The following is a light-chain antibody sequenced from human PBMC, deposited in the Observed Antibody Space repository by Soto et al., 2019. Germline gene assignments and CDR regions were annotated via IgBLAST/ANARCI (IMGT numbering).Light chain of an antibody. CDR3: QKYGGSLFT. V-gene: IGKV3-20*01. CDR2: GAS. J-gene: IGKJ4*01. Sequence: EIVLTQSPGTLSLSPGERATVSCSASQSVGSSSLAWYQQKPGQAPRLLIYGASSTATGIPDRFSGSGSGTDFSLTISRLEPEDFAVYYCQKYGGSLFTFGGGTKVEVK. CDR1: QSVGSSS.